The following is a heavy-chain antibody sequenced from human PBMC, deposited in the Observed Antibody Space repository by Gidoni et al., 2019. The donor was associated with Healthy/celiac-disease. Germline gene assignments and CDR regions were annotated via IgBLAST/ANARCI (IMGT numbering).Heavy chain of an antibody. Sequence: EVQLVESGGGLVQPGRSLRLSCAASGFTFDDYAMHWVRQAPGKGLEWVSGISWNSGSIGYADSVKGRFTISRDNAKNSLYLQMNSLRAEDTALYYCASAPYNWNDPTFDYWGQGTLVTVSS. J-gene: IGHJ4*02. V-gene: IGHV3-9*01. CDR3: ASAPYNWNDPTFDY. D-gene: IGHD1-1*01. CDR1: GFTFDDYA. CDR2: ISWNSGSI.